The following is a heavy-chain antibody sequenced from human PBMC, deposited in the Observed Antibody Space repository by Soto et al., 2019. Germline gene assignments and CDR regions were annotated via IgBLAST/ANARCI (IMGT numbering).Heavy chain of an antibody. V-gene: IGHV3-74*01. CDR1: GFTFSLYW. CDR2: IGTDGSST. Sequence: EVQLVESGGGLVQPGGSLRLSCAASGFTFSLYWMHWVRQAPGKGLVWVSRIGTDGSSTSYAVSVKGRFTISRDNAKNTLSLQMNSLRAEDTAVYYCVRDRVVVPAAVYYFDYWGQGTLVTVSS. D-gene: IGHD2-2*01. CDR3: VRDRVVVPAAVYYFDY. J-gene: IGHJ4*02.